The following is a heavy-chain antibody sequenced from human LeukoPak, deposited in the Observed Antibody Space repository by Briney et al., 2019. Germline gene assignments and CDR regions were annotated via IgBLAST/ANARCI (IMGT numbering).Heavy chain of an antibody. CDR2: INPNSGDT. J-gene: IGHJ4*02. V-gene: IGHV1-2*02. CDR3: ARGSTVGATESLGFDY. CDR1: GYTFTGYY. D-gene: IGHD1-26*01. Sequence: VASVKVSCKASGYTFTGYYIHWVRQAPGQGLEWMGWINPNSGDTQYAQKFQGRVTMTRDTSISTAYMELSRLRSDDTAMYYCARGSTVGATESLGFDYWGQGTPVTVSS.